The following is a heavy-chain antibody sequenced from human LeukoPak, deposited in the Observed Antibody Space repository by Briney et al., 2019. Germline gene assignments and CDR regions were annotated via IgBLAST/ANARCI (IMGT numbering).Heavy chain of an antibody. V-gene: IGHV1-8*01. CDR2: MNPNSGNT. CDR1: GYTFTSYD. CDR3: ARAIYGSGSFYFDY. J-gene: IGHJ4*02. D-gene: IGHD3-10*01. Sequence: ASVKVSCTASGYTFTSYDINWVRQATGQGLEWMGWMNPNSGNTGYAQKVQGRVTMTRNTSKSTAYMELSSLRSEDTAVYYCARAIYGSGSFYFDYWGQGTLVTVSS.